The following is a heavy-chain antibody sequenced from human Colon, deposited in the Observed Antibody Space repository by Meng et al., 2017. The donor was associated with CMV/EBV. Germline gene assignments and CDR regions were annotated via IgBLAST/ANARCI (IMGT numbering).Heavy chain of an antibody. CDR2: ISGSGGHT. Sequence: GESLKISCAASGFSFYSYALGWVRQAPGKGLEWVSAISGSGGHTYYADSVRGRFTISRDNTKDTLYLQLNNLGGDATDVYYCAKIQRGNFDYWGQGTLVTVSS. CDR3: AKIQRGNFDY. CDR1: GFSFYSYA. D-gene: IGHD3-10*01. V-gene: IGHV3-23*01. J-gene: IGHJ4*02.